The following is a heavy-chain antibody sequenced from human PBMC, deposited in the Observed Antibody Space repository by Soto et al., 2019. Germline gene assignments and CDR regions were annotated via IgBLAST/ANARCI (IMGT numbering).Heavy chain of an antibody. Sequence: GVLRLSCAASGFTFSTYEMNWVRQAPGKGLEWVSYISSTGGTIYYADSVKGRFTISRDNTKNSLYLQMNSLRAEDTAVYYCARLTYYYGSGSFPALDYWGQGTLVTVSS. V-gene: IGHV3-48*03. CDR2: ISSTGGTI. D-gene: IGHD3-10*01. CDR3: ARLTYYYGSGSFPALDY. J-gene: IGHJ4*02. CDR1: GFTFSTYE.